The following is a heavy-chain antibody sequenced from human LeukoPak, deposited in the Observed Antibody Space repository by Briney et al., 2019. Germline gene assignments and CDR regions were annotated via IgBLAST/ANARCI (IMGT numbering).Heavy chain of an antibody. J-gene: IGHJ4*02. CDR2: ISGSGGNT. D-gene: IGHD6-13*01. Sequence: LAGGSLRLSCAASGFTFSSYAMSWVRQAPGKGLEWVSAISGSGGNTYYADSVKGRFTISRDNSKNTLYLQMNSLRAEDTAVYYCAKDADEWYSSPIDYWGQGTLVTVSS. V-gene: IGHV3-23*01. CDR3: AKDADEWYSSPIDY. CDR1: GFTFSSYA.